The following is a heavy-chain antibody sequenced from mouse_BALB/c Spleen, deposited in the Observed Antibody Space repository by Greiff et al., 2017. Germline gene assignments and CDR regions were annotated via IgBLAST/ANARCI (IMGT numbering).Heavy chain of an antibody. V-gene: IGHV5-9-3*01. CDR1: GFTFSSYA. CDR2: ISSGGSYT. J-gene: IGHJ4*01. Sequence: EVQVVESGGGLVKPGGSLKLSCAASGFTFSSYAMSWVRQTPEKRLEWVATISSGGSYTYYPDSVKGRFTISRDNAKNTLYLQMGSLRSEDTAMYYCARVTAYAIDYWGQGTTVTVSS. D-gene: IGHD2-1*01. CDR3: ARVTAYAIDY.